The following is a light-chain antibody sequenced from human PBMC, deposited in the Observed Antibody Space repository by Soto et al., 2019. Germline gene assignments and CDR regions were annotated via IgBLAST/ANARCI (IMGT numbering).Light chain of an antibody. Sequence: AIQMTQSPSSLSASVGDRVTITCRASQGIRYDLGLYQQKPGKAPKLLIYAASSLQSGVPSRFSGSGSGTDFTLTISSLQPGDFATYYCLQDYNYPRTFGQGTKVEIK. CDR3: LQDYNYPRT. V-gene: IGKV1-6*01. J-gene: IGKJ1*01. CDR2: AAS. CDR1: QGIRYD.